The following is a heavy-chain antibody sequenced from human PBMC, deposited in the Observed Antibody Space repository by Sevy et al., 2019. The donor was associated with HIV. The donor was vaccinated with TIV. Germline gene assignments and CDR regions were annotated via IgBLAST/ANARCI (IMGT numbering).Heavy chain of an antibody. J-gene: IGHJ5*02. V-gene: IGHV4-39*01. D-gene: IGHD6-13*01. Sequence: SETLSLTCTVSGGSISSSSYYWGWIRQPPGKGLEWIGSIYYSGGTYYNPSLKSRVTISVDTSKNQFSLRLSSVPAADTAVYYCARHEKGIAAAGRPDSNWFDPWGQGTLVTVSS. CDR1: GGSISSSSYY. CDR2: IYYSGGT. CDR3: ARHEKGIAAAGRPDSNWFDP.